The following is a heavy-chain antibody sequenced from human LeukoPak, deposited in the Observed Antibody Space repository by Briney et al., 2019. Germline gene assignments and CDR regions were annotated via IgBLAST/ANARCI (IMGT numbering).Heavy chain of an antibody. D-gene: IGHD3-10*01. CDR2: INSDGSDT. Sequence: PGGSLRLSCAASGFTFSSYWMHWVRQAPGKGLVWVSRINSDGSDTTYADSVKGRFTISRDNAKNTLYLQMNSLRAEDTAVYYCAKNGSGLDYFDYWGQGTLVTVSS. V-gene: IGHV3-74*01. J-gene: IGHJ4*02. CDR1: GFTFSSYW. CDR3: AKNGSGLDYFDY.